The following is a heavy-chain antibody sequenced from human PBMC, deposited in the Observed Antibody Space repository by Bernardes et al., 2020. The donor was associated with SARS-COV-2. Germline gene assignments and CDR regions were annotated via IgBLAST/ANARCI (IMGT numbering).Heavy chain of an antibody. CDR3: ARGAVVVTTKTFDY. Sequence: SETLSLTCAVYGGSFRAYYWTWVRQSPGRGLEWIGEIHHGGSTTYSPSFESRVVMSVDTSKNQFSLRLTSVIAADSAVYYCARGAVVVTTKTFDYWGQGTLVTVSS. J-gene: IGHJ4*02. CDR2: IHHGGST. V-gene: IGHV4-34*01. D-gene: IGHD2-21*02. CDR1: GGSFRAYY.